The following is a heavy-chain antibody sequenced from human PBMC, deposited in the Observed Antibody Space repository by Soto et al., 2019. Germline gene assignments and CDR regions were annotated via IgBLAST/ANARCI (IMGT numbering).Heavy chain of an antibody. D-gene: IGHD3-16*01. J-gene: IGHJ6*02. V-gene: IGHV1-18*01. CDR1: GYTFTSYG. Sequence: QVQLVQSGAEVKKPGASVKVSCKASGYTFTSYGFSWVRQAPGQGLEWMGWINGYTGNTHYAQKFQGRVTMTTDTXTSTADMELWTLISDDTAVYYCARSWVTGKGGMDVWGQGTTVTVSS. CDR3: ARSWVTGKGGMDV. CDR2: INGYTGNT.